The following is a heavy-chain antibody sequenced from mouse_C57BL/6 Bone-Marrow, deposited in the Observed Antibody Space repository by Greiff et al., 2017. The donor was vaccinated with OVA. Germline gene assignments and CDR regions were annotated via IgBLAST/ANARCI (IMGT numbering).Heavy chain of an antibody. CDR1: GYTFTSYW. Sequence: VQLQQPGAELVMPGASVKLSCKASGYTFTSYWMHWVKQRPGQGLEWIGEIDPSDSYTNYNQKFKGKSTLTVDKSSSTAYMQLSSLTSEDSAVYYCAGDYYGSILYYYAMDYWGQGTSVTVSS. CDR3: AGDYYGSILYYYAMDY. V-gene: IGHV1-69*01. D-gene: IGHD1-1*01. CDR2: IDPSDSYT. J-gene: IGHJ4*01.